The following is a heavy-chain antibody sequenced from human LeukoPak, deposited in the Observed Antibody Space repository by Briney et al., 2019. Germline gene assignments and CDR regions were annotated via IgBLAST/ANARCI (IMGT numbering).Heavy chain of an antibody. CDR2: IYYSGST. CDR3: ARLTLDLEYSINEFDY. J-gene: IGHJ4*02. V-gene: IGHV4-39*01. Sequence: PSETLSLTCTVSGGSISSSSYYWGWIRQPPGKGLEWIGRIYYSGSTYYNPSLKSRVTISVDTSKNQFSLKLSSVTAADTAVYYCARLTLDLEYSINEFDYWGQGTLVTVSS. D-gene: IGHD6-6*01. CDR1: GGSISSSSYY.